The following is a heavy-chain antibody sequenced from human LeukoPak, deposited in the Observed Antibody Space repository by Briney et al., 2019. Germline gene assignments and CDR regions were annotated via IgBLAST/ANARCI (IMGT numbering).Heavy chain of an antibody. Sequence: GGSLRLSCAASGFTVSSNYMSWVRQAPGKGLEWVSVIYSGGSTYYADSVKGRSTISRDNSKNTLYLQMNSLRAEDTAVYYCARVYYYDSSGYFGYWGQGTLVTVSS. J-gene: IGHJ4*02. CDR3: ARVYYYDSSGYFGY. CDR1: GFTVSSNY. CDR2: IYSGGST. D-gene: IGHD3-22*01. V-gene: IGHV3-53*01.